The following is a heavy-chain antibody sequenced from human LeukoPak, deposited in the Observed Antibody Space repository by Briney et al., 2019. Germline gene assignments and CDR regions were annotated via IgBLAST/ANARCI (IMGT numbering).Heavy chain of an antibody. CDR1: GFTFSDYW. Sequence: GGSLRLSCAASGFTFSDYWMTWVRQAPGKGLEWVANIRQDGSEKYHVDSVKGRFTISRDNAKNSVYLQMNSLRAEDTAVYYCARDRVPDDSSGFDIWGQGTMVTVSS. D-gene: IGHD3-22*01. CDR3: ARDRVPDDSSGFDI. V-gene: IGHV3-7*01. CDR2: IRQDGSEK. J-gene: IGHJ3*02.